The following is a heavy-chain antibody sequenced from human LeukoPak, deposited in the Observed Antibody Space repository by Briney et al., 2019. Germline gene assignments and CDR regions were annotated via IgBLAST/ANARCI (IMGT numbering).Heavy chain of an antibody. CDR3: ARARELLVPLGFDAFDI. Sequence: PSETLSLTCAVYGGSFSGYYWSWIRQPPGKGLEWIGEINHSGSTNYNPSLKSRVTISVDTSKNQFSLQLNSVTPEDTAVYYCARARELLVPLGFDAFDIWGQGTMVTVSS. D-gene: IGHD1-26*01. CDR1: GGSFSGYY. CDR2: INHSGST. J-gene: IGHJ3*02. V-gene: IGHV4-34*01.